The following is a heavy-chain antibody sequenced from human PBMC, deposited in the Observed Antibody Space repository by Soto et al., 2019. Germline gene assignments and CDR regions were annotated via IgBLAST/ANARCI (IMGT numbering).Heavy chain of an antibody. CDR3: ARRGERAAGGRHYYYGLDV. Sequence: QVQLVQSGAEVKKPGSSVKVSCKASGGTFSSYAISWVRQAPGQGLEWMGGIIPIFGTANYAQKFQGRVTMSADEVTSTGYMEVSSLSTEDRAVYYCARRGERAAGGRHYYYGLDVWGQGTTVTVSS. CDR2: IIPIFGTA. CDR1: GGTFSSYA. D-gene: IGHD2-15*01. J-gene: IGHJ6*02. V-gene: IGHV1-69*01.